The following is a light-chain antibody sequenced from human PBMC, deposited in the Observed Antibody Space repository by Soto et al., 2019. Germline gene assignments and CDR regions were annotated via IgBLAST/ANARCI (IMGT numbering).Light chain of an antibody. CDR1: SSNIGNNY. J-gene: IGLJ3*02. CDR3: GTWDSSLSAWV. Sequence: QSVLTQPPSVSAAPGQKVTISCSGSSSNIGNNYVSWYQQLPGTAPKLLIYENNKRPLGIPDRFSGSKSGTSATLGITGLQTGDEADYYCGTWDSSLSAWVFGGGTKVTVL. CDR2: ENN. V-gene: IGLV1-51*02.